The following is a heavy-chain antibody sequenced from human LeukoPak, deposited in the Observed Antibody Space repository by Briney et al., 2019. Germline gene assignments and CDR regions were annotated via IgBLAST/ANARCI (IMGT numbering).Heavy chain of an antibody. CDR3: ARDYGYYDSSGYNGWFDP. Sequence: KPSETLSLTCTVSGGSISSYYWSWIRQPPGKGLEWIGYIYYSGSTNCNPSLKSRVTISVDTSKNQFSLKLSSVTAADTAVYYCARDYGYYDSSGYNGWFDPWGQGTLVTVSS. J-gene: IGHJ5*02. D-gene: IGHD3-22*01. CDR2: IYYSGST. CDR1: GGSISSYY. V-gene: IGHV4-59*01.